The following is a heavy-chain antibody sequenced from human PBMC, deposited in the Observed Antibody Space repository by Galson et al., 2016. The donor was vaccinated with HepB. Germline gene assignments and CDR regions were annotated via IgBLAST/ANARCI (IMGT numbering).Heavy chain of an antibody. CDR3: ARGIEYSSSPSYFDY. V-gene: IGHV3-21*01. CDR1: GFTFGVYG. Sequence: SLRLSCAASGFTFGVYGMNWVRQAPGKGLEWVSSIRSISRYTFYAASVKGRFIISRDNAKDSLYLQMNGLRAEDTAVYYCARGIEYSSSPSYFDYWGPGTLVTVSS. D-gene: IGHD6-6*01. CDR2: IRSISRYT. J-gene: IGHJ4*02.